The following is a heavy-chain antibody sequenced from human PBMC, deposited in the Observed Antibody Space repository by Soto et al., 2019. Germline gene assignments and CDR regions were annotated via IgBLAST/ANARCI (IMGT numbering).Heavy chain of an antibody. V-gene: IGHV3-48*01. D-gene: IGHD1-26*01. Sequence: GRSLRLSWVASGCSFSSYTMSWVRQAPGEGLEWISYIGTSGIPTHYADSVEGRFTISRDDAENSLYLHMNTLTAEDTAVYFCARSGSFDYWGPGTLVTVSS. J-gene: IGHJ4*02. CDR2: IGTSGIPT. CDR1: GCSFSSYT. CDR3: ARSGSFDY.